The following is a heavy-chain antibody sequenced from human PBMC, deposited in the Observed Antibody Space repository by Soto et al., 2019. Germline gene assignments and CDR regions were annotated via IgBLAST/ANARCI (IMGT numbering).Heavy chain of an antibody. D-gene: IGHD6-19*01. CDR3: ARRQWLVGGYYYGMDV. CDR1: GYTFTSYG. CDR2: TSAYNGNT. V-gene: IGHV1-18*01. J-gene: IGHJ6*02. Sequence: QVQLVQSGAEVKKPGASVKVSCKASGYTFTSYGISWVRQAPGQGLEWMGWTSAYNGNTNYAQKLQGRVTMTTDTPTRXAYMELRSLRSDDTAVYYCARRQWLVGGYYYGMDVWGQGTTVTVSS.